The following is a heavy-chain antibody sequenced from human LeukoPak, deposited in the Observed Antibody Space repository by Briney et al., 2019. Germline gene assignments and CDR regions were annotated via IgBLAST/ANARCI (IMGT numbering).Heavy chain of an antibody. CDR1: GFTVSSTH. V-gene: IGHV3-53*01. Sequence: PGGSLRLSCAASGFTVSSTHMVWVRQAPGKGLEWVSVTYTGGNSYYAGSVQGRFIISRDISKNTLYLQMNSLRAEDSAPYYCARGGRGSAAVVAPRSFDIWGQGTMVTVSS. CDR2: TYTGGNS. J-gene: IGHJ3*02. D-gene: IGHD3-22*01. CDR3: ARGGRGSAAVVAPRSFDI.